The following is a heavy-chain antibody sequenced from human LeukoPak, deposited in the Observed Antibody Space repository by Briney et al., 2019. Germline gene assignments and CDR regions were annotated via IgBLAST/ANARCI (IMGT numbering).Heavy chain of an antibody. V-gene: IGHV3-21*01. J-gene: IGHJ6*03. CDR1: GYTFSSYA. CDR2: ISSSSYI. CDR3: ARDPYSGSYSDYYYYYMDV. D-gene: IGHD1-26*01. Sequence: GGSLRLSCAASGYTFSSYAMSWVRQAPGKGLEWVSSISSSSYIYYADSVKGRFTISRDNAKSSLYLQMNSLRAEDTAVYYCARDPYSGSYSDYYYYYMDVWGKGTTVTVSS.